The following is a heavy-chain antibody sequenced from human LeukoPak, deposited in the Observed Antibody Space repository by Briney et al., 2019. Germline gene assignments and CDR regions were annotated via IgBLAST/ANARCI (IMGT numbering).Heavy chain of an antibody. CDR3: GRDQIGYCRGGSCYRGWFDP. D-gene: IGHD2-15*01. Sequence: SETLSLTCTVSGGSISSYYWSWIRQPPGKGLEWIGYIYYSGSTNYNPSLKSRVTISVDTSKNQFSLKLSSVTAADTAVYYWGRDQIGYCRGGSCYRGWFDPWGQGTLVTVSS. CDR1: GGSISSYY. V-gene: IGHV4-59*01. CDR2: IYYSGST. J-gene: IGHJ5*02.